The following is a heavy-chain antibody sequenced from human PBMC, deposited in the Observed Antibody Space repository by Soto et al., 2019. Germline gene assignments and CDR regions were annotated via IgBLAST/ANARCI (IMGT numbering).Heavy chain of an antibody. V-gene: IGHV5-51*01. CDR2: IYPGDSDT. CDR1: GYSFTSYW. CDR3: ARTRAAAVYDAFDI. D-gene: IGHD6-13*01. J-gene: IGHJ3*02. Sequence: GESLKISCKGSGYSFTSYWIGWVRQMPGKGLEWMGIIYPGDSDTRNSPSFQGQVTISADNSISTAYLQWSSLKASDTAMYYCARTRAAAVYDAFDIWGQGTMVTVSS.